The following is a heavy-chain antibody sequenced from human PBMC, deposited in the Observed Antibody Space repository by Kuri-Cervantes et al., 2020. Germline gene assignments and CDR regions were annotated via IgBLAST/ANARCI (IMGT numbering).Heavy chain of an antibody. CDR2: ISGSGGST. CDR1: GFMFDDFA. J-gene: IGHJ6*03. CDR3: AKDPPDTVAGGYCYYYMDV. V-gene: IGHV3-23*01. Sequence: GESLKISCAASGFMFDDFAMHWVRQPPGKGLEWVSAISGSGGSTYYADSVKGRFTISRDNSKNTLYLQMNSLRAEDTAVYYCAKDPPDTVAGGYCYYYMDVWGKGTTVTVSS. D-gene: IGHD4-11*01.